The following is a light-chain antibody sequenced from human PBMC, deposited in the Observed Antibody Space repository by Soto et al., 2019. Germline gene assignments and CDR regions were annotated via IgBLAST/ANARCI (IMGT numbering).Light chain of an antibody. Sequence: EIVLTQSRGTLSLSPGERATLSCRASQSVSSSYLAWYQQKPGQAPRLLIYGASSRATGIPDRFSGSGSGTDFTLTISRLEPEDFAVYYCQQYGSSPLTFGGGTKGDIK. V-gene: IGKV3-20*01. CDR3: QQYGSSPLT. J-gene: IGKJ4*01. CDR1: QSVSSSY. CDR2: GAS.